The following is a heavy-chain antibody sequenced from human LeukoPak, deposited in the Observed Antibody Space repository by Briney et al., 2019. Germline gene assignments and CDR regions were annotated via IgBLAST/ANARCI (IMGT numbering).Heavy chain of an antibody. V-gene: IGHV3-9*01. J-gene: IGHJ3*02. CDR1: GLTLSSYA. D-gene: IGHD3-9*01. Sequence: PGDSLTLSCSPSGLTLSSYAMSWVRQPPRKGLAWVSGTSWNSGSISHPDSVKGRFTIVRDNAKNSLYLQMNSLRAEDTALYYCAKDRSFDWRHYAFDIWGQGTMVTVSS. CDR3: AKDRSFDWRHYAFDI. CDR2: TSWNSGSI.